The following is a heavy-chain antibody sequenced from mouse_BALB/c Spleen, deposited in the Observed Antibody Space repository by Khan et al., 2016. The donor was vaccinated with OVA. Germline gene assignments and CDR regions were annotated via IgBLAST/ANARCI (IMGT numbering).Heavy chain of an antibody. CDR1: GYTFTDYY. D-gene: IGHD1-2*01. CDR2: ISPGSGDT. J-gene: IGHJ3*01. V-gene: IGHV1-77*01. Sequence: QVQLQQSGAELARPGASVKLSCKASGYTFTDYYINWVKQRTGQGLEWIGEISPGSGDTYYNEKFKGKATLTADKSSSTADMQHDGLTAESSVVYFCAIRNYFGYTFAYWGQGTLVTVSA. CDR3: AIRNYFGYTFAY.